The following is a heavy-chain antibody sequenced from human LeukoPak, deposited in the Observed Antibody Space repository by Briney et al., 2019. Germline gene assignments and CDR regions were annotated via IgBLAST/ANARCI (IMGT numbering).Heavy chain of an antibody. Sequence: PGGSLRLSCAASGFTFSSYGMHWVRQAPGKGLEWVAVIWYDGSNTYYADSVKGRFTTSRDSSKNTLYLHLNSLRAEDTAVYYCARDRKLSYFDYWGQGTLVTVSS. J-gene: IGHJ4*02. V-gene: IGHV3-33*01. D-gene: IGHD1-14*01. CDR3: ARDRKLSYFDY. CDR1: GFTFSSYG. CDR2: IWYDGSNT.